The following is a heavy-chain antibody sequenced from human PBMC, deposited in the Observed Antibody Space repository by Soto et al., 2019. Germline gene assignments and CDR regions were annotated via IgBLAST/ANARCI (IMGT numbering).Heavy chain of an antibody. Sequence: GGALRLSCAASGFTFSSYAMSWVRQAPGKRLEWVSAISGSGGSTYYADYVKGRFTISRDNSKNTLYLQMNCLRAEDTAVYYCAKELHTSSGWSQVIYWGQGTLVTVSS. V-gene: IGHV3-23*01. CDR2: ISGSGGST. D-gene: IGHD6-19*01. CDR1: GFTFSSYA. CDR3: AKELHTSSGWSQVIY. J-gene: IGHJ4*02.